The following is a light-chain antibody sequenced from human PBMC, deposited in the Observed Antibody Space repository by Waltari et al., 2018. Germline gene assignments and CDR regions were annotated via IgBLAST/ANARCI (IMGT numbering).Light chain of an antibody. CDR1: SSDVGTYNY. V-gene: IGLV2-14*03. Sequence: QSALTQPASVSGSLGQSITISCTGTSSDVGTYNYVSWYQQHPDKAPKLIIFDVSKRPSGVSNRFSGSKSGNTASLTISGLQAEDESDYYCSSYTGSRTFVFGGGTKLTVL. CDR2: DVS. CDR3: SSYTGSRTFV. J-gene: IGLJ2*01.